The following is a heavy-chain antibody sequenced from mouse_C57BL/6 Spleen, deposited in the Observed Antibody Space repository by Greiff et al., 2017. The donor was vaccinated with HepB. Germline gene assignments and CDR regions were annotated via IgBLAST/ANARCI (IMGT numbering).Heavy chain of an antibody. CDR1: GYAFSSSW. CDR3: ARYYYDYLAWFAY. Sequence: QVQLQQSGPELVKPGASVKISCKASGYAFSSSWMNWVKQRPGKGLEWIGRIYPGDGDTNYNGKFKGKATLTADKSSSTAYMQLSSLTSEDSAVYFCARYYYDYLAWFAYWGQGTLVTVSA. CDR2: IYPGDGDT. V-gene: IGHV1-82*01. J-gene: IGHJ3*01. D-gene: IGHD2-4*01.